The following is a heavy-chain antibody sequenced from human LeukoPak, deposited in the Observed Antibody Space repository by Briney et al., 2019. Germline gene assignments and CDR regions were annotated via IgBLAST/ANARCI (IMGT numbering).Heavy chain of an antibody. CDR2: MNPNSGNT. Sequence: ASVKVSCKASGYTFTSYDINWVRQATGQGLEWMGWMNPNSGNTGYAQKFQGRVTMTRNTSISTAYMELSSLRSEDTAVYYCARVRRWESSSSGGYYYYMDVWGKGTTVTVSS. D-gene: IGHD6-6*01. V-gene: IGHV1-8*01. CDR1: GYTFTSYD. CDR3: ARVRRWESSSSGGYYYYMDV. J-gene: IGHJ6*03.